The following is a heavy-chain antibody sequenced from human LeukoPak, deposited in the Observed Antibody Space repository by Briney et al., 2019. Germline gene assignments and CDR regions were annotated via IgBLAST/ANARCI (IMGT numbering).Heavy chain of an antibody. CDR3: ARGEYSGSECIPFDI. D-gene: IGHD5-12*01. Sequence: GGSLRLSCAASGFTFSSYAMHWVRNAAGKGLEYVSAISSNGGRTYYANSVKGRFTISRDNSKNTLYLQMGSLRAEDMAVYYCARGEYSGSECIPFDIWGQGTMVTVSP. CDR2: ISSNGGRT. J-gene: IGHJ3*02. V-gene: IGHV3-64*01. CDR1: GFTFSSYA.